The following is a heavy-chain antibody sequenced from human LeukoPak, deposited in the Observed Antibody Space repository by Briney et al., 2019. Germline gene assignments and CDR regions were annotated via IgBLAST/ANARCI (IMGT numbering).Heavy chain of an antibody. CDR2: IYYSGST. V-gene: IGHV4-59*01. CDR1: GGSISSYY. Sequence: SETLSLTCTVSGGSISSYYWSWIRQPPGKGLEWIGYIYYSGSTNYNPPLKSRVTISVDTSKNQFSLKLSSVTAADTAVYYCARGGGSSSWYAFLDYWGQGTLVTVSS. J-gene: IGHJ4*02. D-gene: IGHD6-13*01. CDR3: ARGGGSSSWYAFLDY.